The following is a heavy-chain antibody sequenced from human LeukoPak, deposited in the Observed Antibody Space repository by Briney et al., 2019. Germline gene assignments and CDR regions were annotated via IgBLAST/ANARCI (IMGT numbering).Heavy chain of an antibody. V-gene: IGHV6-1*01. D-gene: IGHD2-2*01. CDR2: TYYRSTWYN. J-gene: IGHJ5*02. CDR3: ARRLTQYDCFDP. CDR1: GDSVSSNSVT. Sequence: SQTLSLTCAISGDSVSSNSVTWNWIRQSPSRGLEWLGRTYYRSTWYNDYAVSVRGRITVNPDTSKNQFSLHLNSVTPEGTAVYYCARRLTQYDCFDPWGQGILVTVSS.